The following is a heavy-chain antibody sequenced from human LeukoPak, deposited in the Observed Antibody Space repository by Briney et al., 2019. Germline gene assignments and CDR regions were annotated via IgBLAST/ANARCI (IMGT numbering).Heavy chain of an antibody. CDR1: GGSISSGSYY. CDR3: ARLMAAAGRGFDY. CDR2: IYTSGST. D-gene: IGHD6-13*01. V-gene: IGHV4-61*02. J-gene: IGHJ4*02. Sequence: PSQTLSLTCTVSGGSISSGSYYWCWIRQPAGKGLEWIGRIYTSGSTNYNPSLKSRVTISVDTSKNQFSLNLSSVTAADTAVYYCARLMAAAGRGFDYWGQGTLVTVSS.